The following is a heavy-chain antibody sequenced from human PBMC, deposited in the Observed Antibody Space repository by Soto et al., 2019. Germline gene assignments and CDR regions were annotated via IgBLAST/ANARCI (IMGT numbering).Heavy chain of an antibody. D-gene: IGHD6-13*01. J-gene: IGHJ6*01. CDR2: ISYDGGNK. Sequence: QVQLVESGGGVVQPGRSLRLSCAASGFTFSSYTMHWVRQAPGKGLEWVAVISYDGGNKYYADSVKGRFTFSRDNSKNTLYLQMNSLRTEDTAVYYCARDGIAAVEDYYYDGMDVWGQGTMVTVSS. V-gene: IGHV3-30-3*01. CDR1: GFTFSSYT. CDR3: ARDGIAAVEDYYYDGMDV.